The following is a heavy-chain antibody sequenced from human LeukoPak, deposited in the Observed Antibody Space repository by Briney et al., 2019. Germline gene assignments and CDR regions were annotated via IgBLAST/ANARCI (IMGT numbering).Heavy chain of an antibody. V-gene: IGHV3-30*18. CDR2: ISYDGSNK. J-gene: IGHJ4*02. CDR3: AKWTSQWLETDY. CDR1: GFTFSSHG. D-gene: IGHD6-19*01. Sequence: PGGSLRPSCAASGFTFSSHGMHWVRQAPGKGLEWVAVISYDGSNKYYADSVKGRFTISRDNSKNTLYLQMNSLRAEDTAVYYCAKWTSQWLETDYWGQGTLVTVSS.